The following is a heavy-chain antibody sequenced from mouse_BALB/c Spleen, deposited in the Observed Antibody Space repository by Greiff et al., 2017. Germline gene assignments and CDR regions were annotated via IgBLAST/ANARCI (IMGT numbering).Heavy chain of an antibody. J-gene: IGHJ4*01. CDR3: TRVWSYYAMDY. Sequence: QVQLQQPGAELVRPGASVKLSCKASGYTFTSYWINWVKQRPGQGLEWIGNIYPSDSYTNYNQKFKDKATLTVDKSSSTAYMQLSSPTSEDSAVYYCTRVWSYYAMDYWGQGTSVTVSS. V-gene: IGHV1-69*02. D-gene: IGHD2-10*02. CDR1: GYTFTSYW. CDR2: IYPSDSYT.